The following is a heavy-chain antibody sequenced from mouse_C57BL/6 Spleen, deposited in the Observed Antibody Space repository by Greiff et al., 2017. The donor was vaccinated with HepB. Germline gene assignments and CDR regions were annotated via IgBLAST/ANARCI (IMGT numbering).Heavy chain of an antibody. D-gene: IGHD1-1*01. CDR1: GFTFSSYT. CDR3: ARSFYDYGSSSLYYFDY. CDR2: ISGGGGNT. J-gene: IGHJ2*01. Sequence: DVMLVESGGGLVKPGGSLKLSCAASGFTFSSYTMSWVRQTPEKRLEWVATISGGGGNTYYPDSVKGRLTISRDNAKNTLYLQMSSLRSEDTALYYCARSFYDYGSSSLYYFDYWGQGTTLTVSS. V-gene: IGHV5-9*01.